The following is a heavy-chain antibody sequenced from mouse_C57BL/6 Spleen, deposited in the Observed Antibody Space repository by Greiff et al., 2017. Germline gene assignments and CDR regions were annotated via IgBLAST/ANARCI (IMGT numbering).Heavy chain of an antibody. CDR1: GYTFTSYW. J-gene: IGHJ2*01. CDR3: ARSAQVYVGFDY. V-gene: IGHV1-52*01. Sequence: QVHVKQPGAELVRPGSSVKLSCKASGYTFTSYWMHWVKQRPIQGLEWIGNIDPSDSETHYNQKFKDKATLTVDKSSSTAYMQLSSLTSEDSAVYYCARSAQVYVGFDYWGQGTTLTVSS. CDR2: IDPSDSET. D-gene: IGHD3-2*02.